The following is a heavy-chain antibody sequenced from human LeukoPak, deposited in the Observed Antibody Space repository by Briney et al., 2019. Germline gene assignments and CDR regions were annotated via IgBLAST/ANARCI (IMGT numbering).Heavy chain of an antibody. V-gene: IGHV1-69*05. CDR3: ARDVHGDYGSGWFDP. CDR1: GGTFNNSA. CDR2: IMPLFGTA. J-gene: IGHJ5*02. D-gene: IGHD4-17*01. Sequence: SVKVSCKXSGGTFNNSAISWVRQAPGQGLERLGGIMPLFGTAGYAQKFQGRVTITKDESTRTVYLELTSLTSDDTAVYYCARDVHGDYGSGWFDPWGQGTLVSVSS.